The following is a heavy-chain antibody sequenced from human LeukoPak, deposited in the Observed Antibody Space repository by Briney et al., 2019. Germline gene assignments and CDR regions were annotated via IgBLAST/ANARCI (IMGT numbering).Heavy chain of an antibody. V-gene: IGHV3-21*01. D-gene: IGHD6-19*01. CDR3: AKPLAVGGYWYFDL. Sequence: PGGSLRLSCAASGFTFSSYSMNWVRQAPGKGLEWVSSISSSSSYIYYADSVKGRFTISRDNAKNSLYLQMNSLRAEDTAVYYCAKPLAVGGYWYFDLWGRGTLVTVSS. CDR2: ISSSSSYI. J-gene: IGHJ2*01. CDR1: GFTFSSYS.